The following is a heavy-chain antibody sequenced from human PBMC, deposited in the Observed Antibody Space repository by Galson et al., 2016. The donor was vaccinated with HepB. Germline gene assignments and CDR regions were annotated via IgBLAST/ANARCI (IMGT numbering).Heavy chain of an antibody. CDR3: PRRRHGEEDFDY. J-gene: IGHJ4*02. CDR1: GYSFINYW. D-gene: IGHD3-3*01. Sequence: QSGAEVKKPGESLKISCKGSGYSFINYWIGWVRKMPGKGLEWMGFIYPGDSDTRYSPSFQGQVTISADKSISTAYLQWSSLKASDTAMYYCPRRRHGEEDFDYWGQGTLVTVAS. V-gene: IGHV5-51*01. CDR2: IYPGDSDT.